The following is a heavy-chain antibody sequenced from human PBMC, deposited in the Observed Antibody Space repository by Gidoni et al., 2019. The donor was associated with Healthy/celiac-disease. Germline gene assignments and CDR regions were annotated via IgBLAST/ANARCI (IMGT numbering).Heavy chain of an antibody. CDR1: GGSFSGYY. D-gene: IGHD6-6*01. CDR3: ARVSRIAARWFDP. J-gene: IGHJ5*02. Sequence: QVQLQQWGAGLLKPSDTLSLTCAVYGGSFSGYYWSWIRQPPGKGLEWIGEINHSGSTNYNPSLKSRVTISVDTSKNQFSLKLSSVTAADTAVYYCARVSRIAARWFDPWGQGTLVTVSS. V-gene: IGHV4-34*01. CDR2: INHSGST.